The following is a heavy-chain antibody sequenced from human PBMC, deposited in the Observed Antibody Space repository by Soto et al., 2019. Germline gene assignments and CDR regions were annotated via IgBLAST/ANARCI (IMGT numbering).Heavy chain of an antibody. CDR3: AVVVVPAAILDYYYYYGMDV. Sequence: QVQLVQSGAEVKKPGSSVKVSCKASGGTFRSYAISWVRQATGQGLEWMGGIIPIFGTANYAQKFQGRVTITADESTSTAYMELSSLRSEDTAVYYCAVVVVPAAILDYYYYYGMDVWGQGTTVTVSS. J-gene: IGHJ6*02. V-gene: IGHV1-69*01. D-gene: IGHD2-2*01. CDR1: GGTFRSYA. CDR2: IIPIFGTA.